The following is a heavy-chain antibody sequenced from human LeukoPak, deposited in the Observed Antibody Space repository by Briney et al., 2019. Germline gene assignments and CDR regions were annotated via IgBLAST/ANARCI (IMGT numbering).Heavy chain of an antibody. CDR1: GGSFSGYY. CDR2: INHSGST. CDR3: ARGRVYCSSTSCYFLFDY. Sequence: SETLSLTCAVYGGSFSGYYWSWIRQPPGKGLEWIGEINHSGSTNYNPSLKSRVTISVDTSKNQFSLELSSVTAADTAVYYCARGRVYCSSTSCYFLFDYWGQGTLVTVSS. D-gene: IGHD2-2*01. J-gene: IGHJ4*02. V-gene: IGHV4-34*01.